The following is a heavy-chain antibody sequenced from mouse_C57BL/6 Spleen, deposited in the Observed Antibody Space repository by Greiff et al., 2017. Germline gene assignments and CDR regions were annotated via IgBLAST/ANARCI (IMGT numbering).Heavy chain of an antibody. J-gene: IGHJ2*01. V-gene: IGHV1-15*01. Sequence: QVQLKQSGAELVRPGASVTLSCKASGYTFTDYEMHWVKQTPVHGLEWIGAIDPETGGTAYNQKFKGKAILTADKSSSTAYMELRSLTSEDSAVYYCTRGRYSNYVDYWGQGTTLTVSS. CDR1: GYTFTDYE. CDR3: TRGRYSNYVDY. CDR2: IDPETGGT. D-gene: IGHD2-5*01.